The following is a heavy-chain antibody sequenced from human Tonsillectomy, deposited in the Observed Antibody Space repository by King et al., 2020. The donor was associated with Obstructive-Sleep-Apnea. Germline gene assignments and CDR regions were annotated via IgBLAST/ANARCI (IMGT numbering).Heavy chain of an antibody. J-gene: IGHJ4*02. D-gene: IGHD3-22*01. Sequence: VQLVESGGGVVQPGRSLRLSCAASGFTFSSYAMHWVRQAPGKGLEWVAFISYDGRNKYYADSVKGRFTISRDNSKNTLYLQMNSLRVEDTAIYYCARDPGLIGGFDYWGQGTLVTVSS. CDR3: ARDPGLIGGFDY. CDR2: ISYDGRNK. CDR1: GFTFSSYA. V-gene: IGHV3-30*04.